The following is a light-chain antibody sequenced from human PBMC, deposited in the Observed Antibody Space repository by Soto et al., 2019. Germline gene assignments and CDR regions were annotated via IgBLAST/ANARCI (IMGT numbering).Light chain of an antibody. CDR3: QQSYSTPLYP. CDR2: AAS. CDR1: QSISSY. V-gene: IGKV1-39*01. Sequence: DIQMTQSPSSLSASVGDRVTITCRASQSISSYLNWYQQKPGKAPKLLIYAASSLQSGVPSRFSGSGSGTDFNLTISSLQPEDFATYYCQQSYSTPLYPFGQGTKLEIK. J-gene: IGKJ2*01.